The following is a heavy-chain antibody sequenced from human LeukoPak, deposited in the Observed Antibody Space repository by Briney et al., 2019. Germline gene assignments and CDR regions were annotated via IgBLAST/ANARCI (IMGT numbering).Heavy chain of an antibody. CDR2: INAGNGNT. J-gene: IGHJ4*02. V-gene: IGHV1-3*01. D-gene: IGHD5-18*01. CDR3: ARGIQLWPHYFDY. Sequence: GASVKVSCKASGYTFTSYAMHWVRQAPGQRLEWMGWINAGNGNTKYSQKFQGRVTITRDTSASTAYVELSSLRSEDTAVYYCARGIQLWPHYFDYWGQGTLVTVSS. CDR1: GYTFTSYA.